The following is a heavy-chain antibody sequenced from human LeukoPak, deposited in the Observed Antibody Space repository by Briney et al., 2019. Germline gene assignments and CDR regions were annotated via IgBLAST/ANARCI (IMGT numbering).Heavy chain of an antibody. CDR3: ARGGYGDYGPLWFDP. Sequence: SETLSLTCAVSGGSISSGGYSWSWIRQPPGEGLEWIGYIYHSGSTYYNPSLKSRVTISVGRSKNQFSLKLSSVTAADTAVYYCARGGYGDYGPLWFDPWGQGTLVTVSS. D-gene: IGHD4-17*01. J-gene: IGHJ5*02. V-gene: IGHV4-30-2*01. CDR1: GGSISSGGYS. CDR2: IYHSGST.